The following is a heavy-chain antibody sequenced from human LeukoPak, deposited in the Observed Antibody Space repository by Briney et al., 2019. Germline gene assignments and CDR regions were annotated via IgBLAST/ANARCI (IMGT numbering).Heavy chain of an antibody. CDR2: ISYDGSNK. Sequence: PGRSLRLSCAASGFTFSSYGMHWVRQAPGKGLEWVAVISYDGSNKYYADSVKGRFTISRDNAKNSLYLQMSSLRAEDTAVYYCARIRQRGTKYYFDYWGQGTLVTVSS. D-gene: IGHD1-7*01. CDR1: GFTFSSYG. CDR3: ARIRQRGTKYYFDY. V-gene: IGHV3-30*03. J-gene: IGHJ4*02.